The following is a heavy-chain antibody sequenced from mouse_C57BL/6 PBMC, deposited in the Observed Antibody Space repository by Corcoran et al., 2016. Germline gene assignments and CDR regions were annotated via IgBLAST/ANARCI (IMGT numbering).Heavy chain of an antibody. D-gene: IGHD2-5*01. J-gene: IGHJ3*01. Sequence: QVQLQQSGPELVKPGASVKLSCKASGYSFTSYYIHWVKQRPGQGLEWIGWIYPGSGNTKYNEKFKGKATLTADTSSSTAYMQLSSLTSEDSAVYYCARSRDYSNPGWFAYWGQGTLVTVSA. CDR3: ARSRDYSNPGWFAY. CDR1: GYSFTSYY. V-gene: IGHV1-66*01. CDR2: IYPGSGNT.